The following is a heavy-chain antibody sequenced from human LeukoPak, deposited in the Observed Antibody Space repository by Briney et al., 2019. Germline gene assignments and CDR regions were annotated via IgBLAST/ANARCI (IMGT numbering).Heavy chain of an antibody. CDR3: ARSYDSSGYYGFGAAFDI. CDR1: GGSISSYY. J-gene: IGHJ3*02. CDR2: IYTSGST. V-gene: IGHV4-4*07. D-gene: IGHD3-22*01. Sequence: SETLSLTCTVSGGSISSYYWSWIRQPAGKGLEWIGRIYTSGSTNYNPSLKRRVTMSVDTSKNQFSLKLSSVTAADTAVYYRARSYDSSGYYGFGAAFDIWGQGTMVTVSS.